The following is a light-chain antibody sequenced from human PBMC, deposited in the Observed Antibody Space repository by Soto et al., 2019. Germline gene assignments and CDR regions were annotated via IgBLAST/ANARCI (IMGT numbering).Light chain of an antibody. CDR1: QSISSR. J-gene: IGKJ4*01. V-gene: IGKV1-5*01. CDR2: DAS. Sequence: DIQMTQSPSTLSASVGDIVTLTCSASQSISSRLAWYQQKPGKAPKLLIYDASSLESGVPSRFSGSGSGTEFTLTISSLQPEDFAVYYCQQFGSSPLTFGGGTKVDIK. CDR3: QQFGSSPLT.